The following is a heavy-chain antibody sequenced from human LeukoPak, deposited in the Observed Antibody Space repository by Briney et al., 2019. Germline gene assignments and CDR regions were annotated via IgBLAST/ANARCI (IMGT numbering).Heavy chain of an antibody. CDR1: GGSISSSNYY. Sequence: PSETLSLTCTVSGGSISSSNYYWGWIRQPPGKGLEWIGSIYYSGSTYYNPSLKSRVTISVDTSKNQFSLKLSSVTAADTAVYYCARHESPYSLYFDYWGQGTLVTVSS. V-gene: IGHV4-39*01. J-gene: IGHJ4*02. CDR3: ARHESPYSLYFDY. CDR2: IYYSGST. D-gene: IGHD5-12*01.